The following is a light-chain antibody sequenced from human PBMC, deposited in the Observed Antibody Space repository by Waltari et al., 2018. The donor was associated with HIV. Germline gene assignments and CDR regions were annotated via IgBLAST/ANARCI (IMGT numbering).Light chain of an antibody. CDR3: SSYAGSNIVL. CDR1: SPHLGCYNY. CDR2: EVN. J-gene: IGLJ2*01. Sequence: QSALTQPPSASGSPGQSVTLSCTGTSPHLGCYNYVSWYQQHPGKAPKLIIHEVNKRPSGVPDRFSGSKSGDTASLTVSGLQAEDEADYYCSSYAGSNIVLFGGGTKLTVL. V-gene: IGLV2-8*01.